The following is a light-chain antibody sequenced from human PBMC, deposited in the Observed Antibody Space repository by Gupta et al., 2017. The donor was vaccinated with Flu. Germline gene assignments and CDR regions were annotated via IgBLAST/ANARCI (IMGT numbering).Light chain of an antibody. CDR2: WAS. Sequence: DIVMTQSPDSLAVSLGERATINCKSSQSVLYSSNNKNYLAWYQQKPGQPPKLLIYWASTRESGVPDRFSGSGSGTDFTLTISSLQAKDVAVYYCQQDYSTPYTFGQGTKLEIK. J-gene: IGKJ2*01. CDR1: QSVLYSSNNKNY. V-gene: IGKV4-1*01. CDR3: QQDYSTPYT.